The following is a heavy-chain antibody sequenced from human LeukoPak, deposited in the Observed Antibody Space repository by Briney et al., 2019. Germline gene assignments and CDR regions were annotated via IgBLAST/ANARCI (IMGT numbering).Heavy chain of an antibody. CDR1: GGSISSGGYY. CDR3: ARDANYGYDFDY. Sequence: PSETLSLTCTVSGGSISSGGYYWSWIRQHPGKGLEWIGYIYYSGSTYYNPSLKSRVTISVDTSKNQFSLKLSSVTAADTAVYYCARDANYGYDFDYWGQGTLVTVSS. D-gene: IGHD5-12*01. J-gene: IGHJ4*02. CDR2: IYYSGST. V-gene: IGHV4-31*03.